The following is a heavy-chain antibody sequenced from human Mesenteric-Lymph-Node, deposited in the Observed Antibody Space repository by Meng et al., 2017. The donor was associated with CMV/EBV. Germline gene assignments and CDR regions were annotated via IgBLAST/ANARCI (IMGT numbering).Heavy chain of an antibody. CDR2: IFSNDEK. V-gene: IGHV2-26*01. CDR1: GFSLSNARMG. CDR3: ARIPDTGTTGTTSNYYYYYGMDV. Sequence: SGPTLVKPTETLTLTCTVSGFSLSNARMGVSWIRQPPGKALEWLAHIFSNDEKSYSTSLKSRLTISKDTSKSQVVLTMTNMDPVDTATYYCARIPDTGTTGTTSNYYYYYGMDVWGQGTTVTVSS. D-gene: IGHD1-1*01. J-gene: IGHJ6*02.